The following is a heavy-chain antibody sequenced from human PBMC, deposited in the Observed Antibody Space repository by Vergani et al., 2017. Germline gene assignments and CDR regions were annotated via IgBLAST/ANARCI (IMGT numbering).Heavy chain of an antibody. CDR1: GFIFSDYY. CDR3: GRKQSPASLMDKPIDI. CDR2: ISDGGETK. J-gene: IGHJ5*02. Sequence: QVQLVASGGGLVRPGGSLRLSCAASGFIFSDYYMTWIQQTPGKGLEWLAHISDGGETKMYAESLKGRFTVSRDNTKNLLILQMKTLKVDDTATYYCGRKQSPASLMDKPIDIWGQVTLVTVSS. D-gene: IGHD1/OR15-1a*01. V-gene: IGHV3-11*01.